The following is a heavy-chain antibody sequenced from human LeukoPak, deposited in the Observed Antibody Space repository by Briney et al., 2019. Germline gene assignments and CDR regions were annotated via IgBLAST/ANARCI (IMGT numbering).Heavy chain of an antibody. D-gene: IGHD6-25*01. V-gene: IGHV3-23*01. Sequence: QPGGSLRLSCAASGXTVSSNYMSWVRQAPGKGLEWVSAISGSGASTYYADSVKGRFTISRDNSKNTLYLQMNSLRVDDTAAYYCARAGSSGWGGFEHWGQGTLVTVSS. J-gene: IGHJ4*02. CDR2: ISGSGAST. CDR3: ARAGSSGWGGFEH. CDR1: GXTVSSNY.